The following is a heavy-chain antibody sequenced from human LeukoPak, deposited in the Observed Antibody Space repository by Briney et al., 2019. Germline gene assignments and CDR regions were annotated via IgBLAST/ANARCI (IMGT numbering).Heavy chain of an antibody. CDR2: INHSGST. D-gene: IGHD6-6*01. CDR3: ARGAEIVDSSSPNLDAFDI. V-gene: IGHV4-34*01. CDR1: GGSFSGYY. Sequence: SETLSLTCAVYGGSFSGYYWSWIRQPPGKGLEWIGEINHSGSTNYNPSLKSRVTISVDTSKNQFSLKLSSVTAADTAVYYCARGAEIVDSSSPNLDAFDIWGQGTMVTVSS. J-gene: IGHJ3*02.